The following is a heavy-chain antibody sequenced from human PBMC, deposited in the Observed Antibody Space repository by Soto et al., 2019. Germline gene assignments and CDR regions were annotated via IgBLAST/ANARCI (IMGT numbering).Heavy chain of an antibody. V-gene: IGHV4-30-4*01. CDR2: IYYSGST. J-gene: IGHJ5*02. CDR3: ARAPGWQPDDHLHYWFDP. Sequence: SETLSLTCTVSGGSISSGDYYWSWIRQPPGKGLEWIGYIYYSGSTYYNPSLKSRVTISVDTSKNQFSLKLSSVTAADTAVYYCARAPGWQPDDHLHYWFDPWGQGTLVTVSS. CDR1: GGSISSGDYY. D-gene: IGHD2-15*01.